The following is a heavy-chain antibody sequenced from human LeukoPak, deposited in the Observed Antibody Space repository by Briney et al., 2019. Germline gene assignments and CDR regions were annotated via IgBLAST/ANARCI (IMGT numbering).Heavy chain of an antibody. CDR2: IYYSGST. D-gene: IGHD6-19*01. CDR1: GGSISRGDYY. CDR3: ARDQAVAGTWNWYFDL. V-gene: IGHV4-30-4*08. Sequence: PSETLSLTCTVSGGSISRGDYYWSWIRQPPGKGLEWIGFIYYSGSTYYNPALKSRVTISVDTSKNQFSLKLSSVTAADTAVYYCARDQAVAGTWNWYFDLWGRGTLVTVSS. J-gene: IGHJ2*01.